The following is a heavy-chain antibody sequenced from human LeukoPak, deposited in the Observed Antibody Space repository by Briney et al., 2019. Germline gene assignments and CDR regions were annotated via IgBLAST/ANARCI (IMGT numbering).Heavy chain of an antibody. CDR2: ISGGST. V-gene: IGHV3-23*01. Sequence: PGGSPRLSCAASGFTFSNYAMSWVRQAPGKGLEWVSAISGGSTYYADSVKGRFTISRDNSKDTLYLQMNSLRAEDTAVYYCAKDNYDSSGYYRDYYGMDVWGQGTTVTVSS. CDR3: AKDNYDSSGYYRDYYGMDV. J-gene: IGHJ6*02. D-gene: IGHD3-22*01. CDR1: GFTFSNYA.